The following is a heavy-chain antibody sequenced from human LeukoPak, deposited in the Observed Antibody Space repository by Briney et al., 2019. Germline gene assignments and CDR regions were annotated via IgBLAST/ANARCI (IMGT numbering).Heavy chain of an antibody. Sequence: PGGSLRLSCAASGFTFSSYSMNWVRQAPGKGLEWVSSISSSSSYIYYADSVKGRFTISRGNAKNSLYLQMNSLRAEDTAVYYCARDPPIYYYDSLDDAFDIWGQGTMVTVSS. V-gene: IGHV3-21*01. J-gene: IGHJ3*02. CDR2: ISSSSSYI. D-gene: IGHD3-22*01. CDR1: GFTFSSYS. CDR3: ARDPPIYYYDSLDDAFDI.